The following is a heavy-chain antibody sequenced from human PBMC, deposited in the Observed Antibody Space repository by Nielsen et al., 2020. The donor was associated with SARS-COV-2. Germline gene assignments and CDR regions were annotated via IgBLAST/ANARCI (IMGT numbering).Heavy chain of an antibody. CDR1: GGSISSGGYY. J-gene: IGHJ3*02. V-gene: IGHV4-30-4*08. CDR3: ASPLGYCSGGSCYIDNDAFDI. CDR2: IYYSGST. Sequence: SETLSLTCTVSGGSISSGGYYWSWIRQHPGKGLEWIGYIYYSGSTYYNPSLKSRVTISVDTSKNQFSLKLSSVTAADTAVYYCASPLGYCSGGSCYIDNDAFDIWGQGTIVTVSS. D-gene: IGHD2-15*01.